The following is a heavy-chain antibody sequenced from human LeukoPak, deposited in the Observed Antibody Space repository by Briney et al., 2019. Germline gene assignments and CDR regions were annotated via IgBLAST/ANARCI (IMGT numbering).Heavy chain of an antibody. Sequence: QSGGSLRLSCAASGFTFSGAHMHWVRQASEKGLEWVGRIISKADGYATAYAASMKGRFTISRDDSKNTAYLQMSSLKTEDTAVYFCSTAVRTRFDYWGQGILVTVSS. CDR2: IISKADGYAT. CDR3: STAVRTRFDY. CDR1: GFTFSGAH. V-gene: IGHV3-73*01. J-gene: IGHJ4*02. D-gene: IGHD1-1*01.